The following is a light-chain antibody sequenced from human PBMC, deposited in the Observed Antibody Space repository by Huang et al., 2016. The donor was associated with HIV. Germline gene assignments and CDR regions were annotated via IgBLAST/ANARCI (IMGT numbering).Light chain of an antibody. CDR1: QSVLYSSNNKNY. V-gene: IGKV4-1*01. Sequence: DIVMTQSPDSLAVSLGERAPINCKSSQSVLYSSNNKNYLAWYQQKPGQPPKLLIYWASTRESGVPDRFSGSGSGTEFTLTISSLQAEDVAVYYCQQYYSTPYTFGQGTKLEIK. CDR2: WAS. CDR3: QQYYSTPYT. J-gene: IGKJ2*01.